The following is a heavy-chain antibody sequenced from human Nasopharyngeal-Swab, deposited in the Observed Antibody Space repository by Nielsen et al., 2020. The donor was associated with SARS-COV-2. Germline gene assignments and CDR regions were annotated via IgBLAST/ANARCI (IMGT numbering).Heavy chain of an antibody. CDR1: GGSISSGDYY. Sequence: SETLSLTCTVSGGSISSGDYYWSWIRQPPGKGLEWIGYIYYSGSTYYNPSLKSRVTISVDTSKNQFSLKLSSVTAADTAVYYCARGSTYYYDSTLPEIDYWGQGTLVTVSS. CDR2: IYYSGST. CDR3: ARGSTYYYDSTLPEIDY. D-gene: IGHD3-22*01. J-gene: IGHJ4*02. V-gene: IGHV4-30-4*01.